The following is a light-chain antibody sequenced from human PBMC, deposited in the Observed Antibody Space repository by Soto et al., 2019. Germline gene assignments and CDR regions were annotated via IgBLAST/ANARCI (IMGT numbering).Light chain of an antibody. Sequence: DIRMTQAPATLSASVGDRVTITCRASQTISSWLAWYQQKPGEAPRLLIYQASSLESEVPSRFSGSGSGTEFTLTISSLQPEDFATYYCPESYSYPWRFGQGTKVDIK. CDR2: QAS. CDR1: QTISSW. J-gene: IGKJ1*01. CDR3: PESYSYPWR. V-gene: IGKV1-5*03.